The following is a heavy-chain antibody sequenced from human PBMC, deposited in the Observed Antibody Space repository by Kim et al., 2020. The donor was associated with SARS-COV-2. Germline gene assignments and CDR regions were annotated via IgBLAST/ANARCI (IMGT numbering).Heavy chain of an antibody. D-gene: IGHD3-9*01. CDR2: IGGSSSYI. V-gene: IGHV3-21*01. CDR3: ARNDWPALYYLDY. J-gene: IGHJ4*02. CDR1: GFTFNTYT. Sequence: GGSLRLSCAASGFTFNTYTMNWVRQAPGKGLEWVSSIGGSSSYIFYADSVKGRFTISRDNAKTSLYLQMTSLRAEDTAVYYCARNDWPALYYLDYWGQGTLVTVSS.